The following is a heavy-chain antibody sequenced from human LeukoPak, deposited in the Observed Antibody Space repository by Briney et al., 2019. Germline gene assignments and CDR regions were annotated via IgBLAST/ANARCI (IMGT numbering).Heavy chain of an antibody. D-gene: IGHD3-10*01. V-gene: IGHV3-30-3*01. J-gene: IGHJ4*02. CDR3: ARGGDYGSGSFRWRHFDY. CDR2: IYYDGNNK. Sequence: AGSLRLSCAASGFTFSNYALHWVRQAPGKGLEWVTVIYYDGNNKYYADSVTGRFTISRDNSKNTLYLQMNSLRTEDTAVYYCARGGDYGSGSFRWRHFDYWGQGTLVTVSS. CDR1: GFTFSNYA.